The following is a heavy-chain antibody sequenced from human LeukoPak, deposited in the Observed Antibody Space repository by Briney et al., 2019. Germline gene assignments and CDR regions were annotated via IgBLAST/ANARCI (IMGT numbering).Heavy chain of an antibody. CDR1: EFTFSSYG. CDR2: IWYDGSNK. Sequence: PGRSLRLSCAASEFTFSSYGMHWVRQAPGKGLEWVPVIWYDGSNKYYADSVKGRFTISRENAKNSLYLQMNSLRAEDTAVYYCARSSSGWYIFDYWGQGTLVTVSS. J-gene: IGHJ4*02. D-gene: IGHD6-19*01. V-gene: IGHV3-33*01. CDR3: ARSSSGWYIFDY.